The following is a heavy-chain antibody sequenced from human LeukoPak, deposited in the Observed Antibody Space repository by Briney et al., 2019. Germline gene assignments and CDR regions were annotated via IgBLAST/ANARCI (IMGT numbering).Heavy chain of an antibody. Sequence: GASVKVSCKASGGTFSSYAISWMRQAPGQGLEWMGGIIPIFGTANYAQKFQGRVTITADESTSTAYMELSSLRSEDTAVYYCARVILGYCSSTSCYTGGRLNWFDPWGQGTLVTVSS. V-gene: IGHV1-69*13. CDR3: ARVILGYCSSTSCYTGGRLNWFDP. D-gene: IGHD2-2*02. CDR2: IIPIFGTA. J-gene: IGHJ5*02. CDR1: GGTFSSYA.